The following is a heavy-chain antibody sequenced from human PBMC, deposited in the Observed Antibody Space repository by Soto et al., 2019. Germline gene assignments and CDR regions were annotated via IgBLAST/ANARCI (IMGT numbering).Heavy chain of an antibody. Sequence: EVQLVESGGDFVQPGGSLRLSCVASGFILSSYWMSWVRQAPGKGLEWVANIKPDGSGKYYVDSVKGRFTISRDNAKNSLYLQMNSLRAEDTAVYYCASNIFYDFWSGYYAFDIWGRVTMVTVSS. D-gene: IGHD3-3*01. J-gene: IGHJ3*02. CDR3: ASNIFYDFWSGYYAFDI. V-gene: IGHV3-7*01. CDR2: IKPDGSGK. CDR1: GFILSSYW.